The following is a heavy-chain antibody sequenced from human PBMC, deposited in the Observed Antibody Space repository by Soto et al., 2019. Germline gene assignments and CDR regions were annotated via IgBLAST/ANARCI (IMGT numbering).Heavy chain of an antibody. D-gene: IGHD1-7*01. J-gene: IGHJ2*01. CDR1: GGSINSGDYL. V-gene: IGHV4-31*03. Sequence: QVQLQESGPGLVTPSQTLSLTCTVSGGSINSGDYLWSWIRQHPGEGLEWIGYIHNSGNAYFNPSLKRRTTLSIDTSTNQFSLTLDSATAADTAVYYCARGPGTTRYFAPWGRGTLVTVSS. CDR3: ARGPGTTRYFAP. CDR2: IHNSGNA.